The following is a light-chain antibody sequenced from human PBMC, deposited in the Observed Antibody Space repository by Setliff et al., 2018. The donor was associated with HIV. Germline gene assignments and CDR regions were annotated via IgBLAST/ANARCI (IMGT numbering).Light chain of an antibody. CDR3: SSYTSSSTWV. Sequence: QSALTQPASVSGSPGQSITISCTGTSSDVGGYNYVSWYQLHPGKAPKLMIFDVSERPSGVSNRFSGSKSGNTASLTISGLQAEDEADYYCSSYTSSSTWVFGGGTQLTVL. V-gene: IGLV2-14*03. CDR2: DVS. J-gene: IGLJ3*02. CDR1: SSDVGGYNY.